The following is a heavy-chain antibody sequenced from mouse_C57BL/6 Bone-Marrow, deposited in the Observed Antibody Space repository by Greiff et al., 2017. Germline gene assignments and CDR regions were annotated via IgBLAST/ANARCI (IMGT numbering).Heavy chain of an antibody. CDR2: IHPNSGST. J-gene: IGHJ2*01. Sequence: VQLQQPGAELVKPGASVKLSCKASGYTFTSYWMHWVKQRPGQGLEWIGMIHPNSGSTNYNEKFKSKATLTVDKSSSTAYMQLSSLTSEDAAVYYCARRYTTVFDYWGQGTTLTVSS. CDR1: GYTFTSYW. V-gene: IGHV1-64*01. D-gene: IGHD1-1*01. CDR3: ARRYTTVFDY.